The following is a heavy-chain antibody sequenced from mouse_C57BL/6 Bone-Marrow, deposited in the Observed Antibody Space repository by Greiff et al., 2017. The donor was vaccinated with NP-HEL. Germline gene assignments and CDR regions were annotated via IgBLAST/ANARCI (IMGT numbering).Heavy chain of an antibody. Sequence: EVKLMESGEGLVKPGGSLKLSCAASGFTFSSYAMSWVRQTPEKRLEWVAYISSGGDYIYYADTVKGRFTISRDNARNTLYLQMSSLKSEDTAMYYCTSSDYYGSSYDGFAYWGQGTLVTVSA. J-gene: IGHJ3*01. CDR2: ISSGGDYI. V-gene: IGHV5-9-1*02. CDR1: GFTFSSYA. CDR3: TSSDYYGSSYDGFAY. D-gene: IGHD1-1*01.